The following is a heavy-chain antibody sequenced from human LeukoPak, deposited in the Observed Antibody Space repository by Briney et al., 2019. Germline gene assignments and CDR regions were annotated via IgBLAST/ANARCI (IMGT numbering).Heavy chain of an antibody. CDR1: GGSLTSSY. V-gene: IGHV4-59*08. CDR2: IYYSGSV. Sequence: SETLSLTCTVSGGSLTSSYWSWIPQPPGKGLQWIGYIYYSGSVNYNPSLKSRVTISVDTSRNQFSLNLSSVTAADTAVYYCARLGSYFDYWGQGTQVTVSS. CDR3: ARLGSYFDY. J-gene: IGHJ4*02.